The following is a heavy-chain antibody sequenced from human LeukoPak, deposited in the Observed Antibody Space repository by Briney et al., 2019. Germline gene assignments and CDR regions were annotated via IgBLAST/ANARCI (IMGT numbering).Heavy chain of an antibody. V-gene: IGHV3-7*03. CDR1: GFTFSGYA. J-gene: IGHJ4*02. CDR3: ARDLMFRGVYFDY. CDR2: IKEDGSEE. D-gene: IGHD3-10*01. Sequence: GGSLRLSCAASGFTFSGYAMTWVRQAPGRGLEWVANIKEDGSEEYYVDSVRGRFTISRDNAKNSLYLQMNSLRGEDTAIYYCARDLMFRGVYFDYWGQGISVTVSS.